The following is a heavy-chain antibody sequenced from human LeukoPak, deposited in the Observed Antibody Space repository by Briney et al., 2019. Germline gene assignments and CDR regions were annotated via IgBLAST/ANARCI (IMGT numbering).Heavy chain of an antibody. Sequence: KPPETLSLTCTVSGGSISSYYWSWIRQPPGKGLEWIGYIYYSGSTNYNPSLKSRVTISVDTSKNQFSLKLSSVTAADTAVYYCARDSAYYDSSGYYEYYFDYWGQGTLVTVSS. D-gene: IGHD3-22*01. V-gene: IGHV4-59*01. CDR1: GGSISSYY. CDR3: ARDSAYYDSSGYYEYYFDY. J-gene: IGHJ4*02. CDR2: IYYSGST.